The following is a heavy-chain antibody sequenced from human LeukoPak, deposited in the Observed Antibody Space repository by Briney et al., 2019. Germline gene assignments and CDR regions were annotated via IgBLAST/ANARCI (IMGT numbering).Heavy chain of an antibody. D-gene: IGHD6-19*01. CDR1: GFTFSSYS. CDR2: ISSNGRRT. J-gene: IGHJ4*02. V-gene: IGHV3-64*01. CDR3: ARVDYGSGCDS. Sequence: GGSLRLSCAASGFTFSSYSMHWVRQAPGKGLEFVSAISSNGRRTYYANSVKGRFTISRDISKNTLYLQMGSLRAEDMAVYYCARVDYGSGCDSWGQGTLVTVSS.